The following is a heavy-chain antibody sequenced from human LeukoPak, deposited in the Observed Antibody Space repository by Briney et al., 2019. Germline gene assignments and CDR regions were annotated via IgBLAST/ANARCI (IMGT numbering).Heavy chain of an antibody. V-gene: IGHV3-48*01. Sequence: PGGSLRLSCAASGFTFSNYSMNWVRQAPGKGLEWVSYISSSSSTIYYADSVKGRFTISRDNAKNSLYLQMNSLRAEDTAVYYCARSPFYDCWSGYTIYYFDYWGQGTLVTVSS. J-gene: IGHJ4*02. CDR3: ARSPFYDCWSGYTIYYFDY. CDR2: ISSSSSTI. CDR1: GFTFSNYS. D-gene: IGHD3-3*01.